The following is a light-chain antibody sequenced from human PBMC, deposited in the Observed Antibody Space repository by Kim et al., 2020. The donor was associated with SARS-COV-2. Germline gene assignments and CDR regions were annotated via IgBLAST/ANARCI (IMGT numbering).Light chain of an antibody. J-gene: IGLJ3*02. CDR2: DNN. V-gene: IGLV1-51*01. CDR3: GTWDSSLSAWV. Sequence: GQKVTISCSGSSSNIGNNYVSWYQQLPGTAPKLLIYDNNKRPSGIPDQFSGSKSGTSATLGITGLQTGDEADYYCGTWDSSLSAWVFGGGTQLTVL. CDR1: SSNIGNNY.